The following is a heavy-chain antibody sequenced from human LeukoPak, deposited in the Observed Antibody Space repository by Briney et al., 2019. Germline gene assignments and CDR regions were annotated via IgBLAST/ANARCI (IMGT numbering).Heavy chain of an antibody. CDR2: IYSSGTT. Sequence: PETLSLTCTVSGDSISSRSYSWGWIRQPPGKGLEWIGIIYSSGTTFYNPSHKSRVTISVDTSKNQISLKLSSVTAADTAVYYCARSGMAGPLDYWGQGTLVTVSS. CDR1: GDSISSRSYS. CDR3: ARSGMAGPLDY. D-gene: IGHD3-10*01. V-gene: IGHV4-39*01. J-gene: IGHJ4*02.